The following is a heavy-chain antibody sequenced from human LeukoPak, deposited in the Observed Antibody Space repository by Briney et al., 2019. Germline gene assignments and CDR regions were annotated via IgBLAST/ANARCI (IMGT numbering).Heavy chain of an antibody. Sequence: PSETLSLTCTVSGGSISSGSYYWSWIRQPAGKGLEWIGRIYTSGSANYNPSLKSRVTISVDTSKNQFSLKLSSVTAADTAVYYCARLYRKATRYCSGGSCYGPKQDFDYWGQGTLVTVSS. D-gene: IGHD2-15*01. J-gene: IGHJ4*02. V-gene: IGHV4-61*02. CDR1: GGSISSGSYY. CDR2: IYTSGSA. CDR3: ARLYRKATRYCSGGSCYGPKQDFDY.